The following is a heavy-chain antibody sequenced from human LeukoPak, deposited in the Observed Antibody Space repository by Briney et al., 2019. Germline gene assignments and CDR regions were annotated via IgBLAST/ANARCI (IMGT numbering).Heavy chain of an antibody. J-gene: IGHJ6*03. CDR3: ARVLEGTRPRITTRYYMDV. CDR1: GGSISNHF. V-gene: IGHV4-59*11. CDR2: IYYSGST. Sequence: SETLSLTCTLSGGSISNHFWSWIRQPPGKGLEWIGNIYYSGSTNYNPSLKSRVTISVDTSKNQVSLNLSSVTAADTAVYYCARVLEGTRPRITTRYYMDVWGQGTTVTVSS. D-gene: IGHD1-1*01.